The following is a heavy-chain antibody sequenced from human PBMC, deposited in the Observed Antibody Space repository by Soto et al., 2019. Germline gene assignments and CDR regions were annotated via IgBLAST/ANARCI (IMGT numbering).Heavy chain of an antibody. J-gene: IGHJ4*02. CDR1: GYTFTSYG. D-gene: IGHD3-22*01. V-gene: IGHV1-18*01. CDR3: ARDIHYYDSTGYLRLDY. CDR2: ISAYNGNT. Sequence: QVQLVQSGAEVKKPGASVKVSCKASGYTFTSYGISWVRQAPGQGLEWMGWISAYNGNTNYAQKLQGRVNMTTDTSTSTAYMELRSLRSDDTAVDYCARDIHYYDSTGYLRLDYWGQGTLVTVSS.